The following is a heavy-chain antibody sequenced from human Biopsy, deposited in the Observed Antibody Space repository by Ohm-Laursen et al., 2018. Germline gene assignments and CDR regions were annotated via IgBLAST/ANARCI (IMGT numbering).Heavy chain of an antibody. CDR1: GISLSNGRMG. CDR2: IFPDDEK. CDR3: ARILGSTVTTYSAMDV. Sequence: STQTLTLTCTVSGISLSNGRMGVSWVRQPPGKALEWLAHIFPDDEKAFSTSLKSRLTISKDTSKSQVVLTMTNVDPVDTATYYCARILGSTVTTYSAMDVWGQGTTATVSS. D-gene: IGHD4-17*01. V-gene: IGHV2-26*01. J-gene: IGHJ6*02.